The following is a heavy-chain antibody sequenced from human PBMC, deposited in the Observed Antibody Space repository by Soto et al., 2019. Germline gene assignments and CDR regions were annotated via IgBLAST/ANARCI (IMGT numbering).Heavy chain of an antibody. J-gene: IGHJ4*02. CDR2: IYYSGST. D-gene: IGHD3-3*01. Sequence: SETLSLTCTVSGGSISSSSYYWGWIRQPPGKGLEWIGSIYYSGSTYYNPSLKSRVTISVDTSKNQFSLKLSSVTAADTAVYYCAKSIPSDDFWSGPYFDYWGQGTLVTVSS. CDR3: AKSIPSDDFWSGPYFDY. CDR1: GGSISSSSYY. V-gene: IGHV4-39*01.